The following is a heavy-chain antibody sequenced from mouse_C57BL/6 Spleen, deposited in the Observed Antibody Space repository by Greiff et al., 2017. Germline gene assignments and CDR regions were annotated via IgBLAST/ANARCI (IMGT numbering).Heavy chain of an antibody. J-gene: IGHJ4*01. CDR2: IYPGSGNT. V-gene: IGHV1-76*01. D-gene: IGHD1-1*01. CDR3: ARSYYYGSRGGAMDY. Sequence: QVQLQQSGAELVRPGASVQLSCKASGYTFPDYYINWVKQRPGQGLEWIERIYPGSGNTYYNEKFKGKATLTAEKSSSTAYMQLSSLTSEDSAVYFCARSYYYGSRGGAMDYWGQGTSVTVSS. CDR1: GYTFPDYY.